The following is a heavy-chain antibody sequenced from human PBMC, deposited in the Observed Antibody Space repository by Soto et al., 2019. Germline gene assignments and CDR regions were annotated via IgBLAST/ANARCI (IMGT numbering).Heavy chain of an antibody. Sequence: ASVKVSCKASGYTFTSYDINWVRQATGQGLEWMGWMNPNSGNTDYAQKFQGRVTMTRKTSISTAYMELSSLRSEDTAVYYCARGGRYCSTSSCYDLDYWGQGTLVTVSS. CDR3: ARGGRYCSTSSCYDLDY. J-gene: IGHJ4*02. D-gene: IGHD2-2*01. CDR1: GYTFTSYD. V-gene: IGHV1-8*01. CDR2: MNPNSGNT.